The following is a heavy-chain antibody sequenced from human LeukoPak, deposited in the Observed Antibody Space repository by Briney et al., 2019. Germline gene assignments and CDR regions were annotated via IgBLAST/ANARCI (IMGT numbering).Heavy chain of an antibody. CDR3: ASIAARPY. V-gene: IGHV3-9*01. J-gene: IGHJ4*02. Sequence: GGSLRLSCAASAFTFHDYAMHWVRQAPGKGLEWVSGISWNSGSIGYADSVKGRFTISRDNAKNTLYLQMNSLRAEDTAVYYCASIAARPYWGQGTLVTVSS. CDR1: AFTFHDYA. D-gene: IGHD6-6*01. CDR2: ISWNSGSI.